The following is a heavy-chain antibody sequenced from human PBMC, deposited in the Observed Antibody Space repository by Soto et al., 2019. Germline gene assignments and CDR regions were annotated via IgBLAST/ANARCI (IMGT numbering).Heavy chain of an antibody. J-gene: IGHJ4*02. V-gene: IGHV1-69*02. Sequence: QVQLVQSGAEVKKPGSSVRVSCKASADTFTFYSIIWVRQAPGLGLEWMGRINPILSMSNYAQRFQGRVTMTADKSTSTAYMELSSLRSEDTAMYYCASSYGSGYRAFDYWGQGALVTVSS. D-gene: IGHD3-10*01. CDR2: INPILSMS. CDR3: ASSYGSGYRAFDY. CDR1: ADTFTFYS.